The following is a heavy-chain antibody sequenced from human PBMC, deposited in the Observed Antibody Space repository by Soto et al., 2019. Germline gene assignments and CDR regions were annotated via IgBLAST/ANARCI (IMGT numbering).Heavy chain of an antibody. J-gene: IGHJ1*01. Sequence: PWGSLRLSCAASGFTFSNCGVHWVRQAPGKGLEWVAVISCDRNNKHYPDSVKGRFTVFRDNSKDTLYLQMNSLRAEDTAVYYCAKFSWGSYYFHHWGQGTLVTVSS. CDR1: GFTFSNCG. CDR2: ISCDRNNK. V-gene: IGHV3-30*18. CDR3: AKFSWGSYYFHH. D-gene: IGHD3-16*01.